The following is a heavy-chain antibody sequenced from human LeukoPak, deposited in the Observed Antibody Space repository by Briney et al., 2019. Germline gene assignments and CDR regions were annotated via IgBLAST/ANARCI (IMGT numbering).Heavy chain of an antibody. Sequence: PGASLKICCNGSGYSFTTYWIGWVRQMPGRGLEWMGIIYPGDSDTRYSPSFQGQVTISADKSISTAYLQWSSLKASDTAMYYCARQFRDSSGYYSYYFDYWGQGTLVTVSS. V-gene: IGHV5-51*01. CDR2: IYPGDSDT. D-gene: IGHD3-22*01. CDR1: GYSFTTYW. CDR3: ARQFRDSSGYYSYYFDY. J-gene: IGHJ4*02.